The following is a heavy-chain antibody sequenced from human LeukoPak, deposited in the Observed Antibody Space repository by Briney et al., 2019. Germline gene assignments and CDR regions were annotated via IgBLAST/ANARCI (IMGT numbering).Heavy chain of an antibody. V-gene: IGHV3-49*03. CDR3: TRASIAAATTHIGWFDP. D-gene: IGHD6-13*01. Sequence: PGGSLRLSCTASGFTFGDYAMNWFRQAPGKGLEWVAFIRSKGYGGKTEYAASVKGRVTISRDDSKRIAYLQMNRLKTEDTAVYYCTRASIAAATTHIGWFDPWGEGTLVTVSS. J-gene: IGHJ5*02. CDR1: GFTFGDYA. CDR2: IRSKGYGGKT.